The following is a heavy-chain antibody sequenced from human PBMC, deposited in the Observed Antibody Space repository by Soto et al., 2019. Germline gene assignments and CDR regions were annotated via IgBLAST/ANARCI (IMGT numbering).Heavy chain of an antibody. V-gene: IGHV3-23*01. Sequence: GGSLRLSCAASGFTFSSYAMSWVRQAPGKGLEWVSAISGSGGSTYYADSVKGRFTISRDNSKNTLYLQMNSLRAEDTAVYYCAKDHSSYYYDSSGYPLFDYWGQGTLVTVS. CDR2: ISGSGGST. CDR1: GFTFSSYA. J-gene: IGHJ4*02. D-gene: IGHD3-22*01. CDR3: AKDHSSYYYDSSGYPLFDY.